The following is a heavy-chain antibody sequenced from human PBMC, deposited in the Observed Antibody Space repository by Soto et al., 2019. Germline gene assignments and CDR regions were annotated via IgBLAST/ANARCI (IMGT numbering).Heavy chain of an antibody. Sequence: QEQLQESGPGLVKPSETLSLTCTVSGGSVSSGSYYWSWIRQPPGKGLEWIGYIYYSGSTNYNPSLKSRVTISVDTSKNQFSLKLSSVTAADTAVYYCARASIAAAGIHYWGQGTLVTVSS. J-gene: IGHJ4*02. CDR2: IYYSGST. V-gene: IGHV4-61*01. D-gene: IGHD6-13*01. CDR1: GGSVSSGSYY. CDR3: ARASIAAAGIHY.